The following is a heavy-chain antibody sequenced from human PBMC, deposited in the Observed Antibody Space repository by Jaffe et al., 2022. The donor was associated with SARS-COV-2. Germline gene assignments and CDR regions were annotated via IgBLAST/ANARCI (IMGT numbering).Heavy chain of an antibody. J-gene: IGHJ6*02. CDR1: GFTFSSYA. Sequence: QVQLVESGGGVVQPGRSLRLSCAASGFTFSSYAMHWVRQAPGKGLEWVAVISYDGSNKYYADSVKGRFTISRDNSKNTLYLQMNSLRAEDTAVYYCARTGMAGLTVTTGYYYYGMDVWGQGTTVTVSS. CDR3: ARTGMAGLTVTTGYYYYGMDV. CDR2: ISYDGSNK. D-gene: IGHD4-17*01. V-gene: IGHV3-30-3*01.